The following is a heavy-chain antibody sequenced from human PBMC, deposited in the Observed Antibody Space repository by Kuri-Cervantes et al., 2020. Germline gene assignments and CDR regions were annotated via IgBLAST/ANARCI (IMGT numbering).Heavy chain of an antibody. CDR2: ISAYNGDT. Sequence: ASVKVSCKASGYTFTSYGISWVRQAPGQGLEWMGWISAYNGDTNYAQKLQGRVTMTTDTSTSTAYMELSSLRSEDTAVYYCARCSQNYYDSSGTEIGAFDIWGQGTMVTVSS. J-gene: IGHJ3*02. CDR1: GYTFTSYG. D-gene: IGHD3-22*01. V-gene: IGHV1-18*01. CDR3: ARCSQNYYDSSGTEIGAFDI.